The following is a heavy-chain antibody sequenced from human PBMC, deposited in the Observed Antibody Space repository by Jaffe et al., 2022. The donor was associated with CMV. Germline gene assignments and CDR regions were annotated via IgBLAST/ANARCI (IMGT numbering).Heavy chain of an antibody. Sequence: EVQLVESGGGLVQPGRSLRLSCTASGFTFGDYAMSWVRQAPGKGLEWVGFIRSKAYGGTTEYAASVKGRFTISRDDSKSIAYLQMNSLKTEDTAVYYCTRSNWNYEPPFDYWGQGTLVTVSS. J-gene: IGHJ4*02. CDR2: IRSKAYGGTT. D-gene: IGHD1-7*01. V-gene: IGHV3-49*04. CDR3: TRSNWNYEPPFDY. CDR1: GFTFGDYA.